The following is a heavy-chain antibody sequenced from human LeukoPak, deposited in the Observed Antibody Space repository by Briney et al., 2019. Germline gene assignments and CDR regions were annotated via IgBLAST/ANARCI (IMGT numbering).Heavy chain of an antibody. CDR3: VRSLRSADF. CDR1: GFTFSNSW. V-gene: IGHV3-74*01. J-gene: IGHJ4*02. Sequence: GGSLRLSCAASGFTFSNSWLHWVRQAPGKGLMWVSQISTDGSQTFYADSVKGRFTISRDNAKNTLFLQMDSLRPEDTAVYYCVRSLRSADFWGQGTLVTVSS. CDR2: ISTDGSQT.